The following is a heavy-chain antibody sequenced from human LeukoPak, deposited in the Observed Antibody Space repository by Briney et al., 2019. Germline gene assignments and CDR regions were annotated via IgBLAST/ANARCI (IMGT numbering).Heavy chain of an antibody. CDR2: LYGGGRT. D-gene: IGHD1-26*01. Sequence: GGSLRLSCEASGFTVSNNYMRWVRQAPGKGLEWVSLLYGGGRTDYADSVKGRFTMSRDNSKNTLYLQMNSLRAEDTAVYYCAKDSSYSGSYFDYWGQGTLVTVSS. CDR1: GFTVSNNY. CDR3: AKDSSYSGSYFDY. V-gene: IGHV3-66*01. J-gene: IGHJ4*02.